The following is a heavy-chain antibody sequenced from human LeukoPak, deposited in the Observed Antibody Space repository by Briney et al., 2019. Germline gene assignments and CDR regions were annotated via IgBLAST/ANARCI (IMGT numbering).Heavy chain of an antibody. CDR1: GFTFSSYG. CDR2: IWYDGSNK. J-gene: IGHJ6*02. CDR3: ARLRYDYYGMDV. Sequence: GGSRRLSCAPSGFTFSSYGMHWVRQAPGKGLEWVAVIWYDGSNKYYADSVKGRFTISRDNSKNTLYLQMNSLRAEDTAVYYCARLRYDYYGMDVWGQGTTVTVSS. V-gene: IGHV3-33*01.